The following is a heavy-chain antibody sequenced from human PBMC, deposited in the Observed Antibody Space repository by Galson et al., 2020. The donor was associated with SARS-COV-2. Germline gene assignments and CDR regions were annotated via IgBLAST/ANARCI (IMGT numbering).Heavy chain of an antibody. D-gene: IGHD1-1*01. CDR3: ATRHWSHRFDH. J-gene: IGHJ4*02. V-gene: IGHV4-59*01. CDR2: IYQSAFISYSGST. Sequence: SETLSLTCTVSGGSITNYFWSWIRQPPGKGLEWIGHIYQSAFISYSGSTNYNPSLKSRVTISVDTSKNQFSLKLSSVTAADTAVYYCATRHWSHRFDHWGQGTLVTVSS. CDR1: GGSITNYF.